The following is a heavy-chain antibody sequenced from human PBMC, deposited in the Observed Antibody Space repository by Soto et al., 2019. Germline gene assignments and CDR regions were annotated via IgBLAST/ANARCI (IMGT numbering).Heavy chain of an antibody. CDR1: GYIFTDYA. D-gene: IGHD3-10*01. CDR3: ARDTSLRGRSWFAP. J-gene: IGHJ5*02. V-gene: IGHV1-3*04. Sequence: ASVKVSCKTSGYIFTDYAMYWLRQAPGQRPEWMGWINSAKGSTKYSQKFQGRVTITRDTSATTVYMEVRSLKPEDTAVYYCARDTSLRGRSWFAPWGQGTLVTVS. CDR2: INSAKGST.